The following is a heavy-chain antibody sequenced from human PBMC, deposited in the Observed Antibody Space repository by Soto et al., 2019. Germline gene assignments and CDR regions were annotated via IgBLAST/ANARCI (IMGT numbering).Heavy chain of an antibody. D-gene: IGHD6-19*01. V-gene: IGHV2-26*01. CDR1: GLSISDSEMG. CDR3: ARRHLAVAVSPWFDP. CDR2: IDSSGEK. J-gene: IGHJ5*02. Sequence: VTLKESGPVLVKPTEPLTLRCTVSGLSISDSEMGVSWIRQPPGKALEWLAHIDSSGEKSYRTFRKSRLTIAKDTSKSQIVLIMTNMDPADTGTYYCARRHLAVAVSPWFDPWGQGILVTVSS.